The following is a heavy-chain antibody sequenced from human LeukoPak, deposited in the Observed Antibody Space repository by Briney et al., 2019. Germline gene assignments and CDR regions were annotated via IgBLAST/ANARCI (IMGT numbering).Heavy chain of an antibody. D-gene: IGHD6-13*01. Sequence: SETLSLTCAVYGGSFSGYYWSWLRQPPGKGLEGMGEINHSGSTNYNPSLKSRVTISVDTSKNQFSLKLSSVTAADTAVYYCARGTWGAAAGTYYYYYMDVWGKGTTVTASS. CDR2: INHSGST. V-gene: IGHV4-34*01. J-gene: IGHJ6*03. CDR1: GGSFSGYY. CDR3: ARGTWGAAAGTYYYYYMDV.